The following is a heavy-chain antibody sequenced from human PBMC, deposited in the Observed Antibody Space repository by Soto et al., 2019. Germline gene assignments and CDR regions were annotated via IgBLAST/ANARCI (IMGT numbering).Heavy chain of an antibody. CDR1: GGSIDSGAFS. D-gene: IGHD6-19*01. CDR2: VTHSGTA. Sequence: TLSLTCAVSGGSIDSGAFSLSWIRQPPGKGLEWIGYVTHSGTAYSIPSLNGRLTLSVDSSQTQFSLKLTSVAAADSAFYYCARIHWAQSSLDYWGRGILVTVSS. J-gene: IGHJ4*02. CDR3: ARIHWAQSSLDY. V-gene: IGHV4-30-2*01.